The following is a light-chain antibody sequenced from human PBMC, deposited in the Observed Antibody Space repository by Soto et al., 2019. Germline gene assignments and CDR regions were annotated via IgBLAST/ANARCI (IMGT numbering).Light chain of an antibody. J-gene: IGKJ1*01. Sequence: DIQMTQSRSTLSESVGDTVTVTCRASQSVSGWFAWYQQKPGQAPQLLIYDASSSESGVPSRFSGSGSGTEFTLTISSLQPDDFATYYCQQYNNYSTFGQGTKVDIK. CDR2: DAS. CDR1: QSVSGW. CDR3: QQYNNYST. V-gene: IGKV1-5*01.